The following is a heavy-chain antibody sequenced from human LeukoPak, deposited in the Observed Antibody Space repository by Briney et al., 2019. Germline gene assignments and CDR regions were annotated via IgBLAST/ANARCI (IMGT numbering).Heavy chain of an antibody. D-gene: IGHD2-15*01. V-gene: IGHV3-23*01. CDR1: GFTLSSYP. CDR3: AKQLGYCSDGSCYFPY. CDR2: ISGSGDNT. J-gene: IGHJ4*02. Sequence: PGGSWRLSWAASGFTLSSYPMIGFGQVPGKGLEWVSFISGSGDNTYYADSVQGRFTISRDNSKSTPCLQMNSLRAEDTAVYYCAKQLGYCSDGSCYFPYWGQGTLVTVSS.